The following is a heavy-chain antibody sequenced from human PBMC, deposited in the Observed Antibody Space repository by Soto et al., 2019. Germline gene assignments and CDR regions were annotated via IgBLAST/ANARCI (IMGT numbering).Heavy chain of an antibody. V-gene: IGHV4-61*08. D-gene: IGHD3-16*01. CDR2: IYFSGRT. CDR3: ARVPIDTYMIYWSDP. Sequence: SETLSLTCTVSGDSVSSGDYYWTWIRQPPGKGLEWVGHIYFSGRTNYIPSLESRVTISLDTSKNQFSLKLTSVTAADTAVYYCARVPIDTYMIYWSDPWGQG. CDR1: GDSVSSGDYY. J-gene: IGHJ5*02.